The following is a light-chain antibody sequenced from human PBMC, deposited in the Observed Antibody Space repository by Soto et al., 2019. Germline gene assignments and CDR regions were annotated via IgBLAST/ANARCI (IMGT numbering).Light chain of an antibody. V-gene: IGKV3-20*01. Sequence: EIVLTQSPGTLSLSPGERATLSCRASQSISSNLLAWYHQKRGQAPSLLIHGASNRATGIPDRFSGSGSGTDFTLTITRLEPEDFAVYYCQQYGGSPRTFGQGTKVDIK. CDR1: QSISSNL. CDR3: QQYGGSPRT. CDR2: GAS. J-gene: IGKJ1*01.